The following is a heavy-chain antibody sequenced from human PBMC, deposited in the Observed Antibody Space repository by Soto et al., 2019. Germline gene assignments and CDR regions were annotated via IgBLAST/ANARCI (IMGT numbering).Heavy chain of an antibody. D-gene: IGHD1-1*01. CDR3: ARVLECRDGNISHFHY. CDR2: LIHIFGTA. Sequence: QVQLVQSGAEVKKPGSSVRVSCKAPGGTFSNYPFSWVRQAPGQGLEWMGGLIHIFGTADYARKFQGRVTITADSSSNKVYMDLTSLTYEETAVYYCARVLECRDGNISHFHYGGPGNLVTVSS. CDR1: GGTFSNYP. J-gene: IGHJ4*02. V-gene: IGHV1-69*06.